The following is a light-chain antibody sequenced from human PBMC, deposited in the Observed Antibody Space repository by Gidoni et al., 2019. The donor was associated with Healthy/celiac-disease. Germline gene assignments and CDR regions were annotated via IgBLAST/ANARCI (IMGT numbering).Light chain of an antibody. CDR3: QQHINRPLT. Sequence: EFPLTQSPATLSLSPGERATLSCKASQSLSSYLAWYQQKPGQAPKLLIYEASNRATGIPARFSGSGSGTDFTLTISSLEPEDFAVYYCQQHINRPLTFGGGTKVEIK. CDR1: QSLSSY. CDR2: EAS. J-gene: IGKJ4*01. V-gene: IGKV3-11*01.